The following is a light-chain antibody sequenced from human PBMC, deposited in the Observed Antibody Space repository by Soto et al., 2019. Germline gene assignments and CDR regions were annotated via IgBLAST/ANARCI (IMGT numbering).Light chain of an antibody. J-gene: IGKJ1*01. V-gene: IGKV1-5*03. CDR2: KAS. CDR3: QQYDDYST. Sequence: DIQMTQSPSTLSASVGDRVTITCRASQSISTYLAWYQQKPGKAPKLLSYKASSLESGVPSRFSGSGSGTEFTLTISSLQPDDFATYYCQQYDDYSTFGQGTKVEIK. CDR1: QSISTY.